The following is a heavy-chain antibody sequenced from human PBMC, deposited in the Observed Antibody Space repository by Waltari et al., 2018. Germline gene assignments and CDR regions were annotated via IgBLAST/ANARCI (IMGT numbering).Heavy chain of an antibody. V-gene: IGHV4-31*03. D-gene: IGHD6-6*01. Sequence: QVQLQESGPGLVKPSQTLSLTCTVSGGSISSGGYYWSWIRQHPGKGLGLIGYIYYSGSTYYHPSLKSRVTISVDTSKNQFSLQLSSVTAADTAVYYCARVPTSGYFDLWGRGTLVTVSS. CDR1: GGSISSGGYY. J-gene: IGHJ2*01. CDR3: ARVPTSGYFDL. CDR2: IYYSGST.